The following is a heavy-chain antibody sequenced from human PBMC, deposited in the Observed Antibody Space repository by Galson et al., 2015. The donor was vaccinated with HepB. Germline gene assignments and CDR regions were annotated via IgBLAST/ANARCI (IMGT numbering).Heavy chain of an antibody. CDR3: ASRRGRSTNAFDL. Sequence: ETLSLTCAVSGGSISSDIWWNWVRQPPEKGLEWIGEIYHSRSTNYNPSLKSRVTISVDKSKNQFSLKLNSVTAADTAVYYCASRRGRSTNAFDLWGQGTRVTVSS. V-gene: IGHV4-4*02. J-gene: IGHJ3*01. CDR2: IYHSRST. CDR1: GGSISSDIW. D-gene: IGHD6-13*01.